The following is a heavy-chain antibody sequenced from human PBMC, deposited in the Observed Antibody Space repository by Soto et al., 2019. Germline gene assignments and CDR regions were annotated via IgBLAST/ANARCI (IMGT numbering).Heavy chain of an antibody. J-gene: IGHJ4*02. V-gene: IGHV4-61*01. CDR3: ARSMLYSDGSNYSPFDY. CDR1: GGSVSSGNYY. D-gene: IGHD3-22*01. Sequence: QVQLQESGPGLVKPSETLSLTCTVSGGSVSSGNYYWSWIRQPPGEGLEWIGYFYYTGSINYNPSLKCRVTISIDASKNQFSLRLSSVTAADTAVYYCARSMLYSDGSNYSPFDYWGQGTLVTVSS. CDR2: FYYTGSI.